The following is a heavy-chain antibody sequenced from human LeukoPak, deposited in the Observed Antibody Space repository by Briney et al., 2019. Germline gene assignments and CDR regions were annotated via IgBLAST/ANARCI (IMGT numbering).Heavy chain of an antibody. CDR3: ARDRGYSGNYHFDY. CDR1: GFTFSSYN. V-gene: IGHV3-21*04. D-gene: IGHD1-26*01. J-gene: IGHJ4*02. CDR2: ISSSGSYI. Sequence: GGSLRLTCAASGFTFSSYNMNWVRQAPGKGLEWVSSISSSGSYIYYADSVKGRFIISRDNAKNSLYLQMNSLRAEDTAVYYCARDRGYSGNYHFDYWGQGTLVTVSS.